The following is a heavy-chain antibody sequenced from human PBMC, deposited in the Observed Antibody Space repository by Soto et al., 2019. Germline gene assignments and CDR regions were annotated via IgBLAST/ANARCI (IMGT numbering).Heavy chain of an antibody. CDR3: ARGVLIKHYYSYYMDV. D-gene: IGHD3-3*01. V-gene: IGHV1-69*02. Sequence: QVQLVQSGAEVKKPGSSVKVSCKASGGTFSSYTISWVRQAPGQGLEWMGRIIPILGIANYAQKFQGRVTITADKSTSTAYMELSSLRSEDTAVYYCARGVLIKHYYSYYMDVWGKGTTVTVSS. CDR2: IIPILGIA. J-gene: IGHJ6*03. CDR1: GGTFSSYT.